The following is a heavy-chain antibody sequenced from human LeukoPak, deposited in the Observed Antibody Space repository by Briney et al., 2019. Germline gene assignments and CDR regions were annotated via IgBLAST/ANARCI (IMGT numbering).Heavy chain of an antibody. Sequence: ASVKVSCKASGYTFTSYGISWVRQAPGQGLEWMGWISAYNGNTNYAQKLQGRVTMTTDTSTSTAYMELRSLRSDDTAVYYCARAGYSSGWYRGADFDYWGQGTLVTVFS. CDR2: ISAYNGNT. V-gene: IGHV1-18*01. J-gene: IGHJ4*02. CDR3: ARAGYSSGWYRGADFDY. D-gene: IGHD6-19*01. CDR1: GYTFTSYG.